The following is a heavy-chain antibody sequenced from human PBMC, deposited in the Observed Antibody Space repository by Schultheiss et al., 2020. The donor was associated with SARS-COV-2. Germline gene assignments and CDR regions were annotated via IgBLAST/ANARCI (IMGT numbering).Heavy chain of an antibody. Sequence: SETLSLTCTVSGGSISSGDYYWSWIRQHPGKGLQWIGEVNHSENTNYNPSLKSRVTISVDTSKNQFSLKLSSVTAADTAVYYCARGYPYCGGDCYPSFQHWGQGTLVTVSS. CDR3: ARGYPYCGGDCYPSFQH. D-gene: IGHD2-21*02. V-gene: IGHV4-31*03. CDR2: VNHSENT. J-gene: IGHJ1*01. CDR1: GGSISSGDYY.